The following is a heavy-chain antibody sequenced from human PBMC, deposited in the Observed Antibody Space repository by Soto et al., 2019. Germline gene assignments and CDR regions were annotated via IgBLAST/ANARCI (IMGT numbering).Heavy chain of an antibody. CDR1: GDSVSSNNAA. J-gene: IGHJ6*02. V-gene: IGHV6-1*01. CDR3: AKEGGNHYYYYALDV. Sequence: PSETLSLTCAISGDSVSSNNAAWNWIRQSPSRGLEWLGRTFYRSKWYNDYAVSVKGRITINPDTSKNQFSLQLNSVTPEDTAVYYCAKEGGNHYYYYALDVWGQGTTVTVSS. D-gene: IGHD1-26*01. CDR2: TFYRSKWYN.